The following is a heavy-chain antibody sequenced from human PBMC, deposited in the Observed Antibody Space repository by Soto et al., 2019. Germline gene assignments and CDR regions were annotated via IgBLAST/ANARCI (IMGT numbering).Heavy chain of an antibody. V-gene: IGHV4-59*08. CDR3: ARRAMVRGVIIRTDAFDI. CDR2: IYYSGST. Sequence: SATLSLTCTPSGRSISSPYSSCIRQPPRKGLEWIGYIYYSGSTNYNPSLKSRVTISVDTSKNQFSLKLSSVTAADTAVYYCARRAMVRGVIIRTDAFDIWGQGTMVT. CDR1: GRSISSPY. J-gene: IGHJ3*02. D-gene: IGHD3-10*01.